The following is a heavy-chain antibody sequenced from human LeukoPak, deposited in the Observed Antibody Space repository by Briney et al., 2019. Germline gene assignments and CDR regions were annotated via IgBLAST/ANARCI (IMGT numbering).Heavy chain of an antibody. D-gene: IGHD4-17*01. CDR2: IYPGDSDT. CDR3: ARHKGGDPGYYYYYYGMDV. V-gene: IGHV5-51*01. CDR1: GYSFTSYW. J-gene: IGHJ6*02. Sequence: GESLKISCKGSGYSFTSYWIGWVRQMPGKGLEWTGIIYPGDSDTRYSPSFQGQVTISADKSISTAYLQWSSLKASDTAMYYCARHKGGDPGYYYYYYGMDVWGQGTTVTVSS.